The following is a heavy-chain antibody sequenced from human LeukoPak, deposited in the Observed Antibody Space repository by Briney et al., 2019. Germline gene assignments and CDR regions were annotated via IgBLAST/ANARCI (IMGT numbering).Heavy chain of an antibody. CDR3: ARGIRKSGDLHYYGIDV. J-gene: IGHJ6*02. V-gene: IGHV4-34*01. CDR2: INHSGST. D-gene: IGHD3-10*01. CDR1: GGSSSGYY. Sequence: SETLSLTCAVYGGSSSGYYWSWIRQPPGKGLEWIGEINHSGSTNYNPSLKSRVTISVDTSKNQFSLKLSSVTAADTAVYYCARGIRKSGDLHYYGIDVWDQGTTVTVS.